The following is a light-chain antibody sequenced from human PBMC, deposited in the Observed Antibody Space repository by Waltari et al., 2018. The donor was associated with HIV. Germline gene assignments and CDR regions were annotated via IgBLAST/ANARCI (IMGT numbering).Light chain of an antibody. J-gene: IGKJ4*01. CDR2: AAS. CDR1: QDVTNY. Sequence: IQMPQSPPSLSASVGDRVTITCRASQDVTNYLAWYQQKPGKIPKLLIYAASTLQSGVPSRFSGSGSGTHFTLTISSLQPEDVATYYCQKYDSAPLTFGGGTKVEIK. V-gene: IGKV1-27*01. CDR3: QKYDSAPLT.